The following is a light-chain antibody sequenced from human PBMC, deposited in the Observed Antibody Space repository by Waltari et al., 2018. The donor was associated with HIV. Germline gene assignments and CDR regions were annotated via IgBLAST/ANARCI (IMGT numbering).Light chain of an antibody. CDR2: DLT. CDR1: SSDVGGYNY. Sequence: QSALTQPRSVSGSPGQSVTIPCTGTSSDVGGYNYLSWYQQLPGKAPKPMIYDLTERPSGVPDRFSGSKSGNTASLTISGLQAEDEADYYCCSFAGSYTWLFGGGTKLTVL. CDR3: CSFAGSYTWL. J-gene: IGLJ2*01. V-gene: IGLV2-11*01.